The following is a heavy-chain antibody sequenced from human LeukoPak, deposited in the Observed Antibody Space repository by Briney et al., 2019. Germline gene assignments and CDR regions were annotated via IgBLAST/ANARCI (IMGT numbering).Heavy chain of an antibody. J-gene: IGHJ5*02. CDR2: ISGTSSTI. V-gene: IGHV3-48*02. Sequence: GGSLRLSWAASGFTFSSYSMNWVRQAPGKGLGWVSYISGTSSTIYYADSVKGRFTNSRDNAKNSLYLQMNSLRDEDTAVSYCARGSSGWYGFDPWGQGTLVTVSS. D-gene: IGHD6-19*01. CDR3: ARGSSGWYGFDP. CDR1: GFTFSSYS.